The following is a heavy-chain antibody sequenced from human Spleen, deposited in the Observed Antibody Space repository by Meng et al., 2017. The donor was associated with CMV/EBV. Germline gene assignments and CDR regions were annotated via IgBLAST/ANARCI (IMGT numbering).Heavy chain of an antibody. V-gene: IGHV4-34*01. CDR2: INHSGST. J-gene: IGHJ4*02. D-gene: IGHD2-21*01. CDR3: ARVVVGRYYFDY. CDR1: GGSFSGYY. Sequence: LPCAVYGGSFSGYYWSWIRQPPGKGLEWIGEINHSGSTNYNPSLKSRVTISVDTSKNQFSLKLSSVTAADTAVYYCARVVVGRYYFDYWGQGTLVTVSS.